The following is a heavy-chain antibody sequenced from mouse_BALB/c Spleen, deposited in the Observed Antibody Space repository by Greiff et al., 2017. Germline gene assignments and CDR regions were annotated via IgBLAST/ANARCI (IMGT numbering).Heavy chain of an antibody. Sequence: EVQLVESGPGLVKPSQSLSLTCSVTGYSITSGYYWNWIRQFPGNKLEWMGYISYDGSNNYNPSLKNRISITRDTSKNQFFLKLNSVTTEDTATYYCAREDTTGLDYWGQGTTLTVSS. CDR2: ISYDGSN. CDR1: GYSITSGYY. V-gene: IGHV3-6*02. D-gene: IGHD1-1*01. J-gene: IGHJ2*01. CDR3: AREDTTGLDY.